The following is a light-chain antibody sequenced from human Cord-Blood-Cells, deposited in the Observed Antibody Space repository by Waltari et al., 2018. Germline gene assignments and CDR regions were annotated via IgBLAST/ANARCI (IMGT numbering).Light chain of an antibody. J-gene: IGLJ2*01. CDR1: SSVVGGYNL. V-gene: IGLV2-23*02. CDR3: CSYAGSSNVV. Sequence: QSALTQPASVSGSPGQSITISCTGTSSVVGGYNLVPWYQQHPGKAPKRMIYEVSKRPSGVSNRFSGSKSGNTASLTISGLQAEDEADYYCCSYAGSSNVVFGGGTKLTVL. CDR2: EVS.